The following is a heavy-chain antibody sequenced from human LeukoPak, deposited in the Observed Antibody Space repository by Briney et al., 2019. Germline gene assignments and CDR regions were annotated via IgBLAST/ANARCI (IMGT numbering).Heavy chain of an antibody. J-gene: IGHJ4*02. CDR1: DGSINAYF. Sequence: SETLSLTCTVSDGSINAYFWSWIRQPPGKGLEWVGYVYSTRSTNYHPSLKSRVAISMDTSTNQVSLQLSSVTAADTAVYYCARGVAATPYYFDYWGQGSLVTVSS. CDR2: VYSTRST. CDR3: ARGVAATPYYFDY. V-gene: IGHV4-59*01. D-gene: IGHD2-15*01.